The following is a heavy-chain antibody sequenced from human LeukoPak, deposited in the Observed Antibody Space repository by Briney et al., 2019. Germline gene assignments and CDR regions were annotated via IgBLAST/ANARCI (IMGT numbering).Heavy chain of an antibody. Sequence: KPSETLSLTCTVSGGSISSGDYYWTWIRQPPGKGLEWIGFINDSGSTYYNPSLKSRVTMSVDTSKNQFSLKLSSVTAADTAVYYCARQGRFLDYYYYYYMDVWGKGTTVTVSS. D-gene: IGHD3-3*01. CDR2: INDSGST. J-gene: IGHJ6*03. V-gene: IGHV4-30-4*01. CDR1: GGSISSGDYY. CDR3: ARQGRFLDYYYYYYMDV.